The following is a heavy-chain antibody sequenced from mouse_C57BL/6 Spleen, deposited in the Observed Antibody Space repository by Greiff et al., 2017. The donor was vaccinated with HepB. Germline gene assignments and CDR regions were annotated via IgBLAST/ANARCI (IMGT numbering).Heavy chain of an antibody. V-gene: IGHV2-3*01. CDR1: GFSLTSYG. CDR3: AKPNSDYPAWFAY. CDR2: IWGDGGT. D-gene: IGHD2-5*01. J-gene: IGHJ3*01. Sequence: QVHVKQSGPGLVAPSQSLSITCTVSGFSLTSYGVSWVRQPPGKGLEWLGVIWGDGGTNYHSALISRLSISKDNSTSQVFLKLNSLQTDDTATYYCAKPNSDYPAWFAYWGQGTLVTVSA.